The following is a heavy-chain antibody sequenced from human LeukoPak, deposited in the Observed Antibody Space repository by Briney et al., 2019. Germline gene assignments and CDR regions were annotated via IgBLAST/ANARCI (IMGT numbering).Heavy chain of an antibody. Sequence: PSQTLSLTCTVSGGSISSDDYYWTWIRQPPGEGLEWIGYMFYSGSTFYNPSLNSRVTISVDTSKNHFSLKLSSVTAADTAVYYCARVSNWFDPWGQGTLVTVSS. CDR3: ARVSNWFDP. CDR1: GGSISSDDYY. J-gene: IGHJ5*02. CDR2: MFYSGST. V-gene: IGHV4-30-4*08.